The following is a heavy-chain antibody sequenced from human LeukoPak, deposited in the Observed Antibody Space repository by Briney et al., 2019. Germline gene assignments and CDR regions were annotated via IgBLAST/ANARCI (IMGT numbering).Heavy chain of an antibody. CDR1: GGSISSGGYY. V-gene: IGHV4-39*07. CDR3: ARANGYWVYYFDY. D-gene: IGHD3-22*01. CDR2: INHSGST. J-gene: IGHJ4*02. Sequence: PSETLSLTCTVSGGSISSGGYYWSWIRPPPGKGLEWIGEINHSGSTNYNPSLKSRVTISVDTSKNQFSLKLSSVTAADTAVYYCARANGYWVYYFDYWGQGTLVTVSS.